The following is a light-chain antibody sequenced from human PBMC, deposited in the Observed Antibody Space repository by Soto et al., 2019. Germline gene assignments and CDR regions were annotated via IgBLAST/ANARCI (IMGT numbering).Light chain of an antibody. V-gene: IGKV3D-15*01. CDR2: ESS. CDR3: QQYNNWPPFT. Sequence: EIVLTQSPGTLSLSPGEIATLSFSASQSVSGNFLAWYQQKPGQAPRLLIYESSNRATGIPARFSGSGSGTEFTLTISSLQSEDFAVYYCQQYNNWPPFTFGQGTRLEIK. J-gene: IGKJ5*01. CDR1: QSVSGNF.